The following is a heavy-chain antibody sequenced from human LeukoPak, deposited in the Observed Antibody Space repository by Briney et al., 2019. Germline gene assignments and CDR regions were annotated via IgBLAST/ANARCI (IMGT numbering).Heavy chain of an antibody. CDR2: ISGSGGST. J-gene: IGHJ3*02. V-gene: IGHV3-23*01. CDR1: GFTFSSYA. D-gene: IGHD3-22*01. Sequence: GGSLRLSCAASGFTFSSYAMSWVRQAPGKGLEWVSAISGSGGSTYYADSEKGRFTISRDNSKNTLYLQMNSLRAEDTAVYYRELPSAEFQYYYDSSGYRDAFDIWGQGTMVTVSS. CDR3: ELPSAEFQYYYDSSGYRDAFDI.